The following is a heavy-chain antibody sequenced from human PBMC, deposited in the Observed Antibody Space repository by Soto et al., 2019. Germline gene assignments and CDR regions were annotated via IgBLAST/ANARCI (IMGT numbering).Heavy chain of an antibody. CDR1: GYTFTGYY. V-gene: IGHV1-2*04. D-gene: IGHD3-3*01. J-gene: IGHJ6*02. CDR3: ARDHRPTYYDFWSGYLGNNYYYYYGMDV. Sequence: ASVKVSCKASGYTFTGYYMHWARQAPGQGLEWMGWINPNSGGTNYAQKFQGWVTMTRDTSISTAYMELSRLRSDDTAVYYCARDHRPTYYDFWSGYLGNNYYYYYGMDVWGQGTTVTVSS. CDR2: INPNSGGT.